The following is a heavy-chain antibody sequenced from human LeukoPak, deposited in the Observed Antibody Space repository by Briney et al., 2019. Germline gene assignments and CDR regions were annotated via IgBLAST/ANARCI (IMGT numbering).Heavy chain of an antibody. Sequence: SETLSLTCTVSGGSISSSSYYWGWIRQPPGKGLEWIGSIYYSGSTYHNPSLKSRVTISVDTSKNQFSLKLSSVTAADTAVYYCARHVYPYYGSGSYPYYFDYWGQGTLVTVSS. V-gene: IGHV4-39*01. CDR1: GGSISSSSYY. D-gene: IGHD3-10*01. CDR3: ARHVYPYYGSGSYPYYFDY. J-gene: IGHJ4*02. CDR2: IYYSGST.